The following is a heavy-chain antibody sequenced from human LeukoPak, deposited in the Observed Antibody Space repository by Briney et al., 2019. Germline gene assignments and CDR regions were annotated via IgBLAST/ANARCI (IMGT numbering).Heavy chain of an antibody. CDR1: GYTFTSYD. D-gene: IGHD5-12*01. CDR3: ARDLVRYSGYDYSLHYGMDV. Sequence: ASVKVSCKASGYTFTSYDINWVRQAPGQGLEWMGWINPNSGGTNYAQKFQGRVIMTRDTSISTAYMELSRLRSDDTAVYYCARDLVRYSGYDYSLHYGMDVWGQGTTVTVSS. CDR2: INPNSGGT. J-gene: IGHJ6*02. V-gene: IGHV1-2*02.